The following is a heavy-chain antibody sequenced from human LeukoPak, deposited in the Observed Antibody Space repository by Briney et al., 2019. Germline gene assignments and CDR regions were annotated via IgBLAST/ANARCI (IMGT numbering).Heavy chain of an antibody. J-gene: IGHJ4*02. CDR1: GDSFSTYG. V-gene: IGHV1-69*05. CDR2: IIPVFGTP. D-gene: IGHD3-10*01. CDR3: ARARGGPPYYFDY. Sequence: SVKVSCKASGDSFSTYGFSWVRQALGQGPEWMGGIIPVFGTPNYALNFQGRVTITTDESTSTAYMELTNVRSEDTAVYFCARARGGPPYYFDYWGQETLVTVSS.